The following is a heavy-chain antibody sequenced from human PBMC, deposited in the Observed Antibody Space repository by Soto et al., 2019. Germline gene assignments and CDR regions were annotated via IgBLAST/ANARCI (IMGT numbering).Heavy chain of an antibody. V-gene: IGHV1-2*02. CDR1: GYNITGNY. D-gene: IGHD1-1*01. Sequence: GASVKIFCKASGYNITGNYMHWVRHATGQGLEWMGWINPNSGGTNYAEKFLGRVTMTRDTCISTAYMELSRLRSDDTAVYYCARDLWYNWNDQGLKYGMDVWGQGTTVTV. CDR3: ARDLWYNWNDQGLKYGMDV. J-gene: IGHJ6*02. CDR2: INPNSGGT.